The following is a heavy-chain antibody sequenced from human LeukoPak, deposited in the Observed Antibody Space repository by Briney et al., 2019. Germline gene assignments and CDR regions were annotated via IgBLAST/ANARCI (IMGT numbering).Heavy chain of an antibody. D-gene: IGHD2-15*01. CDR2: IYYSGST. CDR1: GGSISSSSYY. J-gene: IGHJ3*02. CDR3: ATASPVVAAVNIHAFDI. Sequence: PSGTLSLTCTVSGGSISSSSYYWGWIRQPPGKGLEWIGSIYYSGSTYYNPSLKSRVTISVDTSKNQFSLKLSSVTAADTAVYYCATASPVVAAVNIHAFDIWGQGTMVTVSS. V-gene: IGHV4-39*01.